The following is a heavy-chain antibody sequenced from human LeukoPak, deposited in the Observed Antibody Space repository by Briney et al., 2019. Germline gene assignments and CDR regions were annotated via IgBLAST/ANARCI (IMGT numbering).Heavy chain of an antibody. D-gene: IGHD6-13*01. V-gene: IGHV5-51*01. CDR3: ARLSSSWYGDI. CDR2: IYLGDSDT. Sequence: GESLKISCKGSGYGFTSYWIAWVRHMPGKGLDWMGIIYLGDSDTRYSPSFQGQVTIPADKSISTAYLQWSSLKASDTAMYYCARLSSSWYGDIWGQGTMVTVSS. CDR1: GYGFTSYW. J-gene: IGHJ3*02.